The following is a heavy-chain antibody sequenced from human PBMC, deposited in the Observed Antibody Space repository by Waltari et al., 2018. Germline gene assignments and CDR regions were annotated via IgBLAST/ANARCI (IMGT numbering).Heavy chain of an antibody. CDR2: ISYDGSNK. CDR1: GFTFSSYA. Sequence: QVQLVESGGGVVQPGRSLRLSCAASGFTFSSYAMHWVRQAPGKGLEWVAVISYDGSNKYYADSVKGRFTISRDNSKNTLYLQMNSLRAEDTAVYYCARDGWGFDYWGQGTLVTVSS. J-gene: IGHJ4*02. D-gene: IGHD2-2*03. V-gene: IGHV3-30-3*01. CDR3: ARDGWGFDY.